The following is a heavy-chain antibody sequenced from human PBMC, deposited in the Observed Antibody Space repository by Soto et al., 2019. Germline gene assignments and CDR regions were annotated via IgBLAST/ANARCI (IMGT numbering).Heavy chain of an antibody. Sequence: GGSLRLSCEASGFTFSTYCMHWVRQAPGKGLEWVAVISYDGSNTYYADSVKGRFTISRDNSKNTLYLQMDSLRAEDTAVYYCARRPVTYYFDYWGQGTLVTVSS. CDR2: ISYDGSNT. CDR1: GFTFSTYC. J-gene: IGHJ4*02. V-gene: IGHV3-30*03. D-gene: IGHD4-17*01. CDR3: ARRPVTYYFDY.